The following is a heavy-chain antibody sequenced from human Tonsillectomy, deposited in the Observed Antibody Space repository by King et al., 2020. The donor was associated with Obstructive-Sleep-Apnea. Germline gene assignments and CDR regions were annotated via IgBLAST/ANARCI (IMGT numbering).Heavy chain of an antibody. V-gene: IGHV4-38-2*02. CDR1: GYSISSGYY. CDR2: IYHSGST. D-gene: IGHD3-22*01. CDR3: ARDSYYYDSSGYYPPWYFDL. J-gene: IGHJ2*01. Sequence: QLQESGPGLVKPSETLSLTCTVSGYSISSGYYCGWIRQPPGKGLEWIGSIYHSGSTYYNPSLRGRVTISVDTSKNQFSLKLSPVTAAYTAVYYCARDSYYYDSSGYYPPWYFDLWGRGTLVTVSS.